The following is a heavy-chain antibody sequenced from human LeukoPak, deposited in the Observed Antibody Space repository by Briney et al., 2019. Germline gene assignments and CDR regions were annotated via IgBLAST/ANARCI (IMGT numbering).Heavy chain of an antibody. J-gene: IGHJ4*02. CDR2: IREDGNKD. CDR1: DFIFTKYW. CDR3: ARVWGYHVDY. Sequence: PGGSLRLSCLGSDFIFTKYWMTWVRQAPGKGLEWVANIREDGNKDNYIDSVRGRFTISRDNAKNSLYLQMNSLRVDDTAIYYCARVWGYHVDYWGQGTLVSVSS. V-gene: IGHV3-7*01. D-gene: IGHD2-2*01.